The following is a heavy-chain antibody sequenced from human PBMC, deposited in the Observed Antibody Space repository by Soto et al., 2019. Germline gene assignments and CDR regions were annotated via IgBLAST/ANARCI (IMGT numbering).Heavy chain of an antibody. J-gene: IGHJ4*02. V-gene: IGHV1-46*01. CDR2: INPSGGST. CDR3: ARDRFYYNSRGYPAY. Sequence: ASVPVSCQASGYTFTSYYMHWLRQAPGQGLEWMGIINPSGGSTSYAQKFQGRVTMTRDTSTSTVYMELSSLRADDTAVDYCARDRFYYNSRGYPAYWGQGTLVTVSS. CDR1: GYTFTSYY. D-gene: IGHD3-22*01.